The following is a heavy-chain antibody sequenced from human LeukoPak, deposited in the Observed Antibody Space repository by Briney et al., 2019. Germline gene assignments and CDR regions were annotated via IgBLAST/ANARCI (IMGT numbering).Heavy chain of an antibody. CDR3: ARSVAVIAVAGAYYFDY. Sequence: GASVKVSCKASGYTFTSYGISWVRQAPGQGLEWMGWISAYNGNTNYAQKLQGRVTMTTGTSTSTAYMELRSLRSDDTAVYYCARSVAVIAVAGAYYFDYWGQGTLVTVSS. CDR2: ISAYNGNT. CDR1: GYTFTSYG. D-gene: IGHD6-19*01. V-gene: IGHV1-18*01. J-gene: IGHJ4*02.